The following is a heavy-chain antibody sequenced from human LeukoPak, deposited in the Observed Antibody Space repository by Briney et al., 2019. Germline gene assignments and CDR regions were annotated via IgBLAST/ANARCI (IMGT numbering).Heavy chain of an antibody. CDR3: ARAGSGWYFDY. Sequence: GGSLRLSCAASGFTFSDYYMSWIRHAPGKGLEGVSYISSSSSYTNYADSVKGRFTISRDNAKNSLYLQMNSLRAEDTAVYYCARAGSGWYFDYWGQGTLVTVSS. CDR1: GFTFSDYY. D-gene: IGHD6-19*01. V-gene: IGHV3-11*03. CDR2: ISSSSSYT. J-gene: IGHJ4*02.